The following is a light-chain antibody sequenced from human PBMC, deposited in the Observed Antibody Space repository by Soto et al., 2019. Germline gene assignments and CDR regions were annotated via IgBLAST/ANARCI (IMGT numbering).Light chain of an antibody. V-gene: IGLV3-21*02. CDR1: NTGSKS. J-gene: IGLJ7*01. CDR2: DDS. Sequence: SYELTQPPSVSVAPGQTARITCGGNNTGSKSVHWYQQKPGQAPVLVVYDDSDRPSGIPERFSGSNSGNTATLTISRVEAGDEADYYCQVWDSSSDQAVFGGGNQLTVL. CDR3: QVWDSSSDQAV.